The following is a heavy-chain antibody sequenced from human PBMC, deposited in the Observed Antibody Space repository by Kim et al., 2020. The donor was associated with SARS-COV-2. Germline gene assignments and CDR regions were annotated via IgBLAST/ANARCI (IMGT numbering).Heavy chain of an antibody. CDR1: GFTFSSYG. D-gene: IGHD3-10*01. CDR3: AKDPYGSGSYGYFDY. Sequence: GGSLRLSCAASGFTFSSYGMHWVRQAPGKGLEWVAVISYDGSNKYYADSVKGRFTISSDNSKNTLYLQMNSLRAEDTAVYYCAKDPYGSGSYGYFDYWGQGTLVTVSS. V-gene: IGHV3-30*18. CDR2: ISYDGSNK. J-gene: IGHJ4*02.